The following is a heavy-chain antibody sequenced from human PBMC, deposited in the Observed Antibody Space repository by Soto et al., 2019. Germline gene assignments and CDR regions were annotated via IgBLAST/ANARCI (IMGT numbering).Heavy chain of an antibody. Sequence: QVQLVQSGAEEKKPGASVKVSCKASGYTFTSYAMHWVRQAPGQRLEWMGWINAGNGNTKYSQKFQGRVTITRDTSARTAYMELSSLRSEATAVYYCARSIVVVTARDYWGQGTLVTVSS. CDR3: ARSIVVVTARDY. D-gene: IGHD2-21*02. J-gene: IGHJ4*02. CDR1: GYTFTSYA. V-gene: IGHV1-3*05. CDR2: INAGNGNT.